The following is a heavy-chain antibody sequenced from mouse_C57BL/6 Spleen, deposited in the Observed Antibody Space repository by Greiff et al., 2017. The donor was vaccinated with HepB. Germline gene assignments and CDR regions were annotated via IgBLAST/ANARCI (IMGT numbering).Heavy chain of an antibody. J-gene: IGHJ4*01. CDR1: GYTFTSSG. CDR2: IYPRSGNT. CDR3: ARFYYGSSYDAMDY. Sequence: VQLQQSGAELARPGASVKLSCKASGYTFTSSGISWVKQRTGQGLEWIGEIYPRSGNTYYNEKFKGKATLTADKSSSTAYMELRRLTSEDSAVYFGARFYYGSSYDAMDYWGQGTSVTVSS. D-gene: IGHD1-1*01. V-gene: IGHV1-81*01.